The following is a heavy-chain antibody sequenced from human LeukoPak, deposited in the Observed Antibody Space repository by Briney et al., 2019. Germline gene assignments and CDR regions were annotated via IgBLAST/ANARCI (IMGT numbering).Heavy chain of an antibody. J-gene: IGHJ3*02. CDR3: ARSKDSPFDAFDI. D-gene: IGHD5-18*01. CDR2: MNPNSGNT. Sequence: ASVKVSCKASGYMFTKYDINWVRQATGQGLEWMGWMNPNSGNTGYAQKFQGRVTMTRDTSISTAYMELSNLRSDDTAVYYCARSKDSPFDAFDIWGQGSMVTVSS. V-gene: IGHV1-8*01. CDR1: GYMFTKYD.